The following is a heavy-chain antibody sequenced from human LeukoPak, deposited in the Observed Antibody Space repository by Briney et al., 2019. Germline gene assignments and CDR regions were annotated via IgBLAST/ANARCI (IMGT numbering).Heavy chain of an antibody. CDR2: INGDGSST. J-gene: IGHJ4*02. V-gene: IGHV3-74*01. Sequence: GGSLRLSCAASGFTFSSYWMHWVRQAPGKGLVWVSRINGDGSSTTYVDSVMGRFTISRDNAKNTLYLQMNSVRAEDTAVYYCARGNIAAAGNHYWGQGTLVIVSS. D-gene: IGHD6-13*01. CDR1: GFTFSSYW. CDR3: ARGNIAAAGNHY.